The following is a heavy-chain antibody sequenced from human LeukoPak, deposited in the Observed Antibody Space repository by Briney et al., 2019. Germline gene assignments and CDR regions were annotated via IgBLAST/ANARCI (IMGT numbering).Heavy chain of an antibody. CDR3: ARDHPQYYDFWSGYSPDYYYYGMDV. CDR2: INSDGSST. J-gene: IGHJ6*02. CDR1: GFTFSSYW. Sequence: GGSLRLSCAASGFTFSSYWMHWVRQAPGKGLVWVSRINSDGSSTSYANSVKGRFTISRDNAKNTLYLQMNSLRAEDTAVYYCARDHPQYYDFWSGYSPDYYYYGMDVWGQGTTVTVSS. V-gene: IGHV3-74*01. D-gene: IGHD3-3*01.